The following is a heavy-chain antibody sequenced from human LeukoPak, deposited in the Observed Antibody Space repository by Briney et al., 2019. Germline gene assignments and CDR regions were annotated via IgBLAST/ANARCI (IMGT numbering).Heavy chain of an antibody. CDR1: GGTFSSYA. CDR2: IIPIFGTA. CDR3: ARLYCSGGSCYSANWFDP. J-gene: IGHJ5*02. V-gene: IGHV1-69*01. Sequence: SVKVSCKASGGTFSSYAISWVRQAPGQGLEWMGGIIPIFGTANYAQKFQGRVTITADESTSTAYMELSRLRSEDTAVYYCARLYCSGGSCYSANWFDPWGQGTLVTVSS. D-gene: IGHD2-15*01.